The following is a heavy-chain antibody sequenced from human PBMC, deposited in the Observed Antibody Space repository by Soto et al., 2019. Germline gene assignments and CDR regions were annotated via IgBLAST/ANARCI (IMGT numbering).Heavy chain of an antibody. CDR3: ARDTGSSSWSSFDY. J-gene: IGHJ4*02. D-gene: IGHD6-13*01. CDR1: GFTFSSYA. CDR2: ISYDGSNK. V-gene: IGHV3-30-3*01. Sequence: QVQLVESGGGVVQPGRSLRLSCAASGFTFSSYAMHWVRQAPGKGLEWVAVISYDGSNKYYADSVKGRFTISRDNSKNTLDLQMNSLRAEDTAVYYCARDTGSSSWSSFDYWGQGTLVTVSS.